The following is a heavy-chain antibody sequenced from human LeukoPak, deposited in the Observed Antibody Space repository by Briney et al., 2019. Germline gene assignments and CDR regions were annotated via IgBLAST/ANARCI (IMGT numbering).Heavy chain of an antibody. D-gene: IGHD2-15*01. Sequence: GGSLRLSCAASGFTFSSYGMSWVRQAPGKGLEWVSAISGSGGSTYYADSVKGRFTISRDNSKNTLYLQMNSLRAEDTAVYYCAKERSASGGSCFLCFDDWGQGTLVTVSS. CDR1: GFTFSSYG. CDR2: ISGSGGST. CDR3: AKERSASGGSCFLCFDD. J-gene: IGHJ4*02. V-gene: IGHV3-23*01.